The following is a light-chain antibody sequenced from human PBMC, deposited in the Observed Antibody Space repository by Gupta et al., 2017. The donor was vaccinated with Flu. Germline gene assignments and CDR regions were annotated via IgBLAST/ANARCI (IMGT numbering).Light chain of an antibody. J-gene: IGKJ3*01. CDR2: GSS. V-gene: IGKV3-20*01. CDR1: ETISRLY. CDR3: QRLGRSTLWS. Sequence: VLTQPPDAPSLSPRQSATPACGANETISRLYTAWYHQKYGPAPRLLILGSSKRAAGIPDRFRGSGSGTSIELNLNKVRPGDSGVYFCQRLGRSTLWSFGPGTRLEI.